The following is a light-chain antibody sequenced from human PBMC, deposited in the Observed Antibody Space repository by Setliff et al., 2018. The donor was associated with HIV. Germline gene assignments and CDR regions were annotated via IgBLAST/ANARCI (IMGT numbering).Light chain of an antibody. V-gene: IGLV2-14*03. CDR2: DVS. CDR3: TSYTTSSSVV. CDR1: SSDVGGYNY. Sequence: QSALTQPASVSGSPGQSITISCTGTSSDVGGYNYVSWYLQHPGKAPKLMIYDVSKRPSGVSNRFSGSKSGNTASLTISGLQAVDEADYYCTSYTTSSSVVFGGGTKVTVL. J-gene: IGLJ2*01.